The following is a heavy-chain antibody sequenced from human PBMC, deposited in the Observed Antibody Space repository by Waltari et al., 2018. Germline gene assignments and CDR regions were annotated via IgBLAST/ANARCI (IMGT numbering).Heavy chain of an antibody. D-gene: IGHD1-26*01. Sequence: QVQLQQWGAGVLKPSETLSLTCGAHGGSFSEYYWNWIRQPPGKGLEWIGEINHSGITKYNPSLESRVSISVDTSKIQFSLNVTSVTAADTALYYCAKSYSGSPYPFFNSWGQGILVTVSS. CDR2: INHSGIT. V-gene: IGHV4-34*01. J-gene: IGHJ5*02. CDR3: AKSYSGSPYPFFNS. CDR1: GGSFSEYY.